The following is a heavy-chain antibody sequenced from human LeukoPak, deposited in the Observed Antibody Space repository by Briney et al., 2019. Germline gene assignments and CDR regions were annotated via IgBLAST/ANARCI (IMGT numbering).Heavy chain of an antibody. CDR2: IFHNGNT. D-gene: IGHD3-16*01. CDR1: GYSISSGYY. Sequence: SETLSLTCTVSGYSISSGYYWAWIRQPPGKGLEWIGSIFHNGNTYYNPSLKSRVTISVDTSKNQFSLKLSSVTAADTAVHHCARVKGGPLDYWGQGTLVTVSS. J-gene: IGHJ4*02. CDR3: ARVKGGPLDY. V-gene: IGHV4-38-2*02.